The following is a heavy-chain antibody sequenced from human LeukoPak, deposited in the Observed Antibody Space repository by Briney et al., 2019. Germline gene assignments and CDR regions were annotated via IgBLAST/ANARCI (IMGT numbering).Heavy chain of an antibody. Sequence: GGSVRVSCKASGYTFTSYGISWVRQAPGQGLEWMGCISAYNGNTNYAQKLQGRVTMTTDTSTSTAYMELRSLRSDDTAVYYCARDSQYNWNGEFDYWGQGTLVTVSS. CDR1: GYTFTSYG. D-gene: IGHD1-20*01. CDR2: ISAYNGNT. J-gene: IGHJ4*02. V-gene: IGHV1-18*01. CDR3: ARDSQYNWNGEFDY.